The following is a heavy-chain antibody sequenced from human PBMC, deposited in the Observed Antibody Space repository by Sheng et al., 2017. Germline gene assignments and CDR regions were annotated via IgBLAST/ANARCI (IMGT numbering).Heavy chain of an antibody. CDR1: GGSISSYY. CDR2: IYTSGST. V-gene: IGHV4-4*07. J-gene: IGHJ2*01. D-gene: IGHD2-21*02. CDR3: ARDMLDRSLVVVTASTSLYWYFDL. Sequence: QVQLQESGPGLVKPSETLSLTCTVSGGSISSYYWSWIRQPAGKGLEWIGRIYTSGSTNYNPSLKSRVTMSVDTSKNQFSLKLSSVTAADTAVYYCARDMLDRSLVVVTASTSLYWYFDLWGRGTLV.